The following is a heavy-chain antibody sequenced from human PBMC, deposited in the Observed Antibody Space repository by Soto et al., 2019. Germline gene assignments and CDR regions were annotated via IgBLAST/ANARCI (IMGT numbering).Heavy chain of an antibody. J-gene: IGHJ4*02. V-gene: IGHV3-74*01. D-gene: IGHD1-26*01. CDR3: AKESPDITLVGATNYFDY. CDR1: GFTFSSDW. Sequence: GGSLRLSCAASGFTFSSDWMHWVRQAPGKGLVWVSRINTDGSGTSYADSVKGRFTISRDNAKNSLYLQMNSLRAEDTAVYYCAKESPDITLVGATNYFDYWGQGALVTVSS. CDR2: INTDGSGT.